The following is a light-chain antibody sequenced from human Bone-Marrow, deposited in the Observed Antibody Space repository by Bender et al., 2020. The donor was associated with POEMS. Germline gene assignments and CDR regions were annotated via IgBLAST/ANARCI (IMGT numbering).Light chain of an antibody. Sequence: QSVLTQPPSASGTPGQSVTISCIGSTSNIVAGYDVHWYQQLPGTAPKLVVYSNYQRPSGVPARFSGSKSGTSASLAISDIQSEDEGDYYCSSWDDSLSGWVFGGGTKLTVL. CDR3: SSWDDSLSGWV. J-gene: IGLJ3*02. CDR1: TSNIVAGYD. V-gene: IGLV1-44*01. CDR2: SNY.